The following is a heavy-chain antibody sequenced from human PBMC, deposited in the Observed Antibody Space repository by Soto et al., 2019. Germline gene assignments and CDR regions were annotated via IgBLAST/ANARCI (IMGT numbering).Heavy chain of an antibody. V-gene: IGHV4-59*01. J-gene: IGHJ6*03. CDR3: ARVTGTTFGYYYYYMDV. D-gene: IGHD1-7*01. CDR2: IYYSGST. Sequence: SETLSLTCTVSGGSISSYYWSWIRQPPGKGLEWIGYIYYSGSTNYNPSLKSRVTISVDTSKNQFSLKLSSVTAADTAVYYCARVTGTTFGYYYYYMDVWGKGTTVIVSS. CDR1: GGSISSYY.